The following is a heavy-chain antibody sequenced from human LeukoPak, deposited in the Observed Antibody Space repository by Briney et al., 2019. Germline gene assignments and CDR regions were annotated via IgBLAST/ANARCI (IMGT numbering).Heavy chain of an antibody. V-gene: IGHV3-30*18. CDR1: GFTFSSYG. CDR3: AKDNSGSRYYFDY. Sequence: SGRSLRLSCAASGFTFSSYGMHWVRQAPGKGLEWVAVISYDGSNKYYADSVKGRFTISRDNSKNTLYLQMNSLRAEDTAVYYCAKDNSGSRYYFDYWGQGTLVTVSS. J-gene: IGHJ4*02. CDR2: ISYDGSNK. D-gene: IGHD3-10*01.